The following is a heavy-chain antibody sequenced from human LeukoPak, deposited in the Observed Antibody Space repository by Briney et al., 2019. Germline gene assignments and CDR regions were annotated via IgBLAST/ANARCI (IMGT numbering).Heavy chain of an antibody. Sequence: SETLSLTCAVYGGSFSGYYWSWIRQPPGKGLEWIGEINHSGSTNYNPSLKSRVTISVDTSKNQFSLKLSPVTAADTAVYYCARGDVFDCWGQGTLVTVSS. CDR3: ARGDVFDC. CDR1: GGSFSGYY. J-gene: IGHJ4*02. V-gene: IGHV4-34*01. CDR2: INHSGST.